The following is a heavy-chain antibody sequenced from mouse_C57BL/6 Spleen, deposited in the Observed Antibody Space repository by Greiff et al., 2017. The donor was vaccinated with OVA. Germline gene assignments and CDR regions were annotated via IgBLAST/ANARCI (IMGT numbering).Heavy chain of an antibody. CDR1: GYTFTSYW. J-gene: IGHJ4*01. CDR3: AVPGGGTDAMDY. CDR2: IDPSDSET. V-gene: IGHV1-52*01. Sequence: VQLQQPGAELVRPGSSVKLSCKASGYTFTSYWMHWVKQRPIQGLEWIGNIDPSDSETHYNQKFKDKATLTVDKSSSTAYMQLSSLTSEDSAVYYCAVPGGGTDAMDYWGQGTSVTVSS. D-gene: IGHD3-3*01.